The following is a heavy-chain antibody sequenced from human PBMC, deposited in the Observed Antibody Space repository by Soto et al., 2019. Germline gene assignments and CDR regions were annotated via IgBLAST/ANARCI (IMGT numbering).Heavy chain of an antibody. V-gene: IGHV4-59*01. Sequence: SETLSLTCTVSGGSISSYYWSWIRQPPGKGLEWIGYIYYSGSTNYNPSLKSRVTISVDTSKNQFSLKLSSVTAADTAVYYCARGMTYYDILTGYYPFDYWGQGTLVTVSS. J-gene: IGHJ4*02. D-gene: IGHD3-9*01. CDR2: IYYSGST. CDR3: ARGMTYYDILTGYYPFDY. CDR1: GGSISSYY.